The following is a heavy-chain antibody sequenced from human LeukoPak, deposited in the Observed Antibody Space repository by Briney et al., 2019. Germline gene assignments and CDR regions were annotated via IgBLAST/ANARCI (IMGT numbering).Heavy chain of an antibody. Sequence: SETLSLTCTVSGGSISSYYWTWIRQPAGKGLEWLGRIYGSGGTNHNPSLKSRVTMSVDTSKNQFSLKLSSVTAADTAVYYCAREEAAAGRSVDYWGQGTLITVSS. V-gene: IGHV4-4*07. CDR3: AREEAAAGRSVDY. J-gene: IGHJ4*02. CDR1: GGSISSYY. CDR2: IYGSGGT. D-gene: IGHD6-13*01.